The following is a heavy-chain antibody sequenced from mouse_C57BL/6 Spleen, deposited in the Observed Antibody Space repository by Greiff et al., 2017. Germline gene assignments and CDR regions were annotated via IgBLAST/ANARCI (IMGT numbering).Heavy chain of an antibody. CDR1: GYTFTSYW. CDR2: IHPSDSDT. V-gene: IGHV1-74*01. J-gene: IGHJ4*01. D-gene: IGHD3-1*01. CDR3: TPSASYYYAMDY. Sequence: QVQLQQPGAELVKPGASVKVSCKASGYTFTSYWMHWVKQRPGQGLEWIGRIHPSDSDTNYNQKFKGKATLTVDKSSSTAYMQLSSLTSEDSAVYYCTPSASYYYAMDYWGQGTSVTVSS.